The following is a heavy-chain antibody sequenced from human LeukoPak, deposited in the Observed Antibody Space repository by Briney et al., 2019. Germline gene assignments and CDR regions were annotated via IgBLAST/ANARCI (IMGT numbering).Heavy chain of an antibody. J-gene: IGHJ4*02. Sequence: GGSLRLSCAASGFTFSSYAMSWVRQAPGKGLEWVSIINKSGGSTNYADSVKGRFTISRDNSRNTLFVQMNSLSAEDTAVYYCAKVRSGSSNWALRIFDNWGQGTLVTVSS. CDR2: INKSGGST. D-gene: IGHD4-11*01. V-gene: IGHV3-23*01. CDR3: AKVRSGSSNWALRIFDN. CDR1: GFTFSSYA.